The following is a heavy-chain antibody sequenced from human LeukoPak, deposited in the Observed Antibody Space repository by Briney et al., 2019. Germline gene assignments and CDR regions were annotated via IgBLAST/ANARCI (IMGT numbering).Heavy chain of an antibody. CDR3: TRAGERPIRYFDC. J-gene: IGHJ4*02. V-gene: IGHV1-8*01. Sequence: ASVKVSCKASGYSFSSYDINWVRQATGQGLEWMGWMNPNSGNTGYAQEFQGRVSMTRNTSINTAYMELSSLRSGDTALYFCTRAGERPIRYFDCWGQGTLVTVSS. CDR1: GYSFSSYD. D-gene: IGHD3-9*01. CDR2: MNPNSGNT.